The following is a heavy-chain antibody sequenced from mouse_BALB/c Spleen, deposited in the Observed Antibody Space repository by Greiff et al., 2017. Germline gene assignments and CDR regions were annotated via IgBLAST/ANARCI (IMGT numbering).Heavy chain of an antibody. D-gene: IGHD1-1*01. CDR3: ARKGYGKGWYFDV. Sequence: QVQLKESGPGLVQPSQSLSITCTVSGFSLTSYGVHWVRQSPGKGLEWLGVIWSGGSTDYNAAFISRLSISKDNSKSQVFFKMNSLQANDTAIYYCARKGYGKGWYFDVWGAGTTVTVSS. CDR2: IWSGGST. V-gene: IGHV2-2*02. J-gene: IGHJ1*01. CDR1: GFSLTSYG.